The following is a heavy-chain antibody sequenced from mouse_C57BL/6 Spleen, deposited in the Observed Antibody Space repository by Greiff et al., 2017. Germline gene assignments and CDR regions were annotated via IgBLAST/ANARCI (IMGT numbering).Heavy chain of an antibody. J-gene: IGHJ4*01. CDR3: VSRFTTV. CDR1: GFSFNTYA. V-gene: IGHV10-1*01. D-gene: IGHD1-1*01. Sequence: GGGLVQPKGSLKLSCEASGFSFNTYAMNWVRQAPGKGLDWVARIRSKSNNYATYYADSVKDRFTISRDDSESMLYLQMNNLKTVDTAVYYCVSRFTTVWGQGTSVTVSS. CDR2: IRSKSNNYAT.